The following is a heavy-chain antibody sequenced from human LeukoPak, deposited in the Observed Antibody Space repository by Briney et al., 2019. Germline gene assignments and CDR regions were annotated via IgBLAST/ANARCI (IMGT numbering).Heavy chain of an antibody. CDR2: INSRGSTK. Sequence: GGSLRLSCAASGFTFSVYNMSWIRQAPGGGLGWVSYINSRGSTKYYAGSGKGRFTNSRDNAKNSLYLQMNSLGAEDTAVYYCARIEDRGYRLDYWGQGTLVTVSS. D-gene: IGHD5-18*01. J-gene: IGHJ4*02. CDR3: ARIEDRGYRLDY. V-gene: IGHV3-11*01. CDR1: GFTFSVYN.